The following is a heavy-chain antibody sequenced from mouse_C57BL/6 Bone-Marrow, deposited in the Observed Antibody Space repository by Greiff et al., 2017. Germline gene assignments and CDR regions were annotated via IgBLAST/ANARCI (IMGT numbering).Heavy chain of an antibody. Sequence: EVKLVESGGGLVKPGGSLKLSCAASGFTFSSYAMSWVRQTPEKRLEWVATISDGGSYTYYPDNVKGRFTISRDNAKNNLYLQMSHLKSEDTAMYYFARGLRRLLFAYWGQGTLVTVSA. CDR2: ISDGGSYT. D-gene: IGHD2-12*01. V-gene: IGHV5-4*03. CDR1: GFTFSSYA. CDR3: ARGLRRLLFAY. J-gene: IGHJ3*01.